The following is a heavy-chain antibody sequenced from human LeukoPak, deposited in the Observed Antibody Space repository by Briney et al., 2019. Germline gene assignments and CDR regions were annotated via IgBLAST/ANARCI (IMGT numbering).Heavy chain of an antibody. CDR1: GDSISSGDYY. J-gene: IGHJ4*02. V-gene: IGHV4-30-4*01. CDR3: TRAPQLVFSDY. Sequence: PSETLSLTCTVSGDSISSGDYYWSWIRQPPGKGLEWIGYIYYSGITYYNPSLKSRVTVSIDTSKNQFSLKLSSVTAADTAVYYCTRAPQLVFSDYWGQGTLVTVSS. D-gene: IGHD6-13*01. CDR2: IYYSGIT.